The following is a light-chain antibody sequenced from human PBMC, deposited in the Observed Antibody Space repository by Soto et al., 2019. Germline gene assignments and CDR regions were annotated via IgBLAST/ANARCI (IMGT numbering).Light chain of an antibody. J-gene: IGKJ2*02. CDR3: MQALHSPCA. CDR1: QSILHSNGYNY. Sequence: DIVMTQSPLSLPVTPGEPASISCRSSQSILHSNGYNYLDWYLQKPGQSPQLLIYLGSNRATGVPARFSGSGSGTDFTLNISRVQAEDFGVYYCMQALHSPCAFGQGTKLEIK. CDR2: LGS. V-gene: IGKV2-28*01.